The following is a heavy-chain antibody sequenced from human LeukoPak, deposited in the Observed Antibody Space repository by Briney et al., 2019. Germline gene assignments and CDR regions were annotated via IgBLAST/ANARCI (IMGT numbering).Heavy chain of an antibody. Sequence: GGSLRLSCAASGFTFSSYSMNWVRQAPGKGLEWVSSISSSSSYIYYADSVKGRFTISRDNAKNSLYLQMNSLRAEDTAVYYCARDRQGTAGLGMDVWGQGTTVTVSS. J-gene: IGHJ6*02. CDR3: ARDRQGTAGLGMDV. CDR1: GFTFSSYS. CDR2: ISSSSSYI. V-gene: IGHV3-21*01. D-gene: IGHD6-25*01.